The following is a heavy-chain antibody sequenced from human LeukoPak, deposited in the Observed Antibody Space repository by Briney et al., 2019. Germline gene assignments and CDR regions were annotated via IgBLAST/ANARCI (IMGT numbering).Heavy chain of an antibody. CDR2: INHSGST. D-gene: IGHD2-15*01. J-gene: IGHJ6*03. V-gene: IGHV4-34*01. CDR3: ARGGAATRIYYYYYMDV. CDR1: GGSFSGYY. Sequence: PSETLTLTCAVYGGSFSGYYWSWIRQPPGKGLEWIGEINHSGSTNYNPSLQSRVTISVDTSKNQFSLKLSSVTAADTAVYYCARGGAATRIYYYYYMDVWGKGTTVTVSS.